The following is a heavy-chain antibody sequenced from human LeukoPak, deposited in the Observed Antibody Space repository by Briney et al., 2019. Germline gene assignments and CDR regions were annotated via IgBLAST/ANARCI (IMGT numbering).Heavy chain of an antibody. Sequence: SETLSLTCTVSGDSISSPFYYWGWVRQPPGKGLEWIGSTYYSGTTYYNPSLESRVTMSLDTSKNQFSLKLSSVTAADTAVYYCARDENGYVWGSFRAWGQGTLVTVSS. D-gene: IGHD3-16*02. CDR1: GDSISSPFYY. J-gene: IGHJ5*02. CDR2: TYYSGTT. V-gene: IGHV4-39*07. CDR3: ARDENGYVWGSFRA.